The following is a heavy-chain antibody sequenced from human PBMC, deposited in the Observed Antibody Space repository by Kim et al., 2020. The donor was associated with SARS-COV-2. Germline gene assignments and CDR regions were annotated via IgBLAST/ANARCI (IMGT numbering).Heavy chain of an antibody. Sequence: GESLKISCKGSGYSFTDYYIGWVRQMPGKGLEWMGVFYPGDSDTRYNPSFQGQVTISADKSISTAYLQWSSLKASDTAMYYCARPRVESTVPYDAFDIWGQGTMVTVSS. CDR2: FYPGDSDT. CDR1: GYSFTDYY. CDR3: ARPRVESTVPYDAFDI. J-gene: IGHJ3*02. D-gene: IGHD1-26*01. V-gene: IGHV5-51*01.